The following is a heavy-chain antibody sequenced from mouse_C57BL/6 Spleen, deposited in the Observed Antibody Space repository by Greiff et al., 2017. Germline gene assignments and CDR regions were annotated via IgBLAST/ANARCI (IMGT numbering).Heavy chain of an antibody. J-gene: IGHJ4*01. CDR2: ISDGGSYT. D-gene: IGHD4-1*01. CDR3: ASILTGDYAMDY. V-gene: IGHV5-4*03. Sequence: EVNLVESGGGLVKPGGSLKLSCAASGFTFSSYAMSWVRQTPEKRLEWVATISDGGSYTYYPDNVKGRFTISRDNAKNNLYLQMSHLKSEDTAMYYCASILTGDYAMDYWGQGTSVTVSS. CDR1: GFTFSSYA.